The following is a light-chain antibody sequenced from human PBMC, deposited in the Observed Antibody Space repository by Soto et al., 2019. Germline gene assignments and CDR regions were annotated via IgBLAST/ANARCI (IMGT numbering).Light chain of an antibody. CDR1: QSITSW. J-gene: IGKJ2*01. Sequence: DVQMTQSPSTLSASVGDRVTITCRASQSITSWLAWYQQKPGKAPKLLIYKASTLESGVPSRFRGSGSGTEFTLNISSLQPDDFAHYYCQQYNRYPYTFGQGTKVDIK. CDR2: KAS. V-gene: IGKV1-5*03. CDR3: QQYNRYPYT.